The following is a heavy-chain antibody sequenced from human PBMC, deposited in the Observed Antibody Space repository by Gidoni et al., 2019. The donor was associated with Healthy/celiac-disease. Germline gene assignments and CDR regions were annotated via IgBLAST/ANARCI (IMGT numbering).Heavy chain of an antibody. Sequence: EVQLVESRGGLVQPGGSLSLSCAASEFTFSSYSMNWVRQAPGKGLEWVSYISSSSRTIYYADSVKGRFTISRDNAKNSLYLKMNSLRAEDTAVYYCARDTEDIVVVPADYWGQGTLVTVSS. D-gene: IGHD2-2*01. J-gene: IGHJ4*02. V-gene: IGHV3-48*01. CDR2: ISSSSRTI. CDR1: EFTFSSYS. CDR3: ARDTEDIVVVPADY.